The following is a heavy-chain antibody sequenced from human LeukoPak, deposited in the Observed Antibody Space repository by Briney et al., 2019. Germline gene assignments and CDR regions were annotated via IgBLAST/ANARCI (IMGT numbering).Heavy chain of an antibody. D-gene: IGHD2-2*01. J-gene: IGHJ4*02. CDR1: GFTFSSYA. CDR3: AKRSKLSCSSTSCPLDY. Sequence: GGSLRLSCAASGFTFSSYAMSWVRQAPGKGLEWVSAISGSGGSTYYADSVKGRFTISRDNSKNTLYLQMNSLRAEDTAVYYCAKRSKLSCSSTSCPLDYWGQGTLVTVSS. V-gene: IGHV3-23*01. CDR2: ISGSGGST.